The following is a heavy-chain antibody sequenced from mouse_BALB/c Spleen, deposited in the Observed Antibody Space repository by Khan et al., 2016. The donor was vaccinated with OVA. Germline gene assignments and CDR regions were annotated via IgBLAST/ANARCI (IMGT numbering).Heavy chain of an antibody. Sequence: EVELVESGGGFMQPGGSLKLSCATSGFTFTDYYMYWVRQTPEKRLDWVAHISNRGTTTYYSDTLRGRFTISRDNAKNTLYLQMSRLKSEDTAIYCCAREGDDGGLAYWGQGTLVTVSA. V-gene: IGHV5-12*02. D-gene: IGHD2-3*01. CDR2: ISNRGTTT. CDR3: AREGDDGGLAY. J-gene: IGHJ3*01. CDR1: GFTFTDYY.